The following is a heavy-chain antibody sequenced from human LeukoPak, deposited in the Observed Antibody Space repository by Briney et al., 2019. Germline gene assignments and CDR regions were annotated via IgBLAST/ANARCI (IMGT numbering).Heavy chain of an antibody. CDR2: ISGSGGST. D-gene: IGHD3-10*01. CDR3: AKDLLWFGESPFDY. V-gene: IGHV3-23*01. CDR1: GFTFSSYA. J-gene: IGHJ4*02. Sequence: GRSLRLSCAASGFTFSSYAMSWVRQAPGKGLEWVSAISGSGGSTYYADSVKGRFTISRDNSKNTLYLQMNSLRAEDTAVYYGAKDLLWFGESPFDYWGQGTLVTVSS.